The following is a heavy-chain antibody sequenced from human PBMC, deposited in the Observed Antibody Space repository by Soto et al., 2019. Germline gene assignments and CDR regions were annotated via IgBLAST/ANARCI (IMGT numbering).Heavy chain of an antibody. CDR3: ARGETYLGV. V-gene: IGHV1-69*01. Sequence: QVQLVQSGAEVKKPGSSVKVSCKTSRDTFNKYAFNWVRQAPGQGLEWMGWIIPIFSSRNYAEKFQGRVTITAADSPSTAYMELWRLRLEDTAVYYCARGETYLGVWGQGTTVTVSS. D-gene: IGHD3-16*01. J-gene: IGHJ6*02. CDR1: RDTFNKYA. CDR2: IIPIFSSR.